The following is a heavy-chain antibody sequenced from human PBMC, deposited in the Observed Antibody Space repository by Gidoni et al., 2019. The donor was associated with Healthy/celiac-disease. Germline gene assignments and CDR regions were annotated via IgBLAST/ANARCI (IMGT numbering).Heavy chain of an antibody. Sequence: EVQLVESGGGLVKPGGSLRLSCAAYGFTFSSYRMNWVRQAPGKGLEWVSSISSSSSYIYYADSVKGRFTISRDKAKNSMYLQMNSLRAEDTAVYYCAREGDIVATSFDYWGQGTLVTVSS. CDR3: AREGDIVATSFDY. V-gene: IGHV3-21*01. CDR1: GFTFSSYR. D-gene: IGHD5-12*01. CDR2: ISSSSSYI. J-gene: IGHJ4*02.